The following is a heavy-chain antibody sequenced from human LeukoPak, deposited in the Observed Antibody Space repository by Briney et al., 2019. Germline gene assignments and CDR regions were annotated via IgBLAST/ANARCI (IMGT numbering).Heavy chain of an antibody. CDR3: AKASSNYFYYFEY. CDR2: ISYDGSNK. J-gene: IGHJ4*02. V-gene: IGHV3-30-3*01. Sequence: GRSLRLSCAASGFTFSSYAMHWVRQAPGKGLEWVAVISYDGSNKYYADSVKGRFTISRDNSKNTLYLQTNTLRDEDTAVYYCAKASSNYFYYFEYWGQGTLVTVSS. D-gene: IGHD2/OR15-2a*01. CDR1: GFTFSSYA.